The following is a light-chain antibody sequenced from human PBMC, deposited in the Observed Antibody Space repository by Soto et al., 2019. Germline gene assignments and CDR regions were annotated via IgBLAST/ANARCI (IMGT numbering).Light chain of an antibody. CDR2: HDS. CDR3: QQYTIYPYT. V-gene: IGKV1-5*01. CDR1: QSVTNW. Sequence: IPLTQSPSTLSASVGDRVTITCRASQSVTNWLARYQHKPGRAPNLLIYHDSRLQSGIPSRFSGSGSGTDFTLNIISLQPDELTTYYCQQYTIYPYTFGQRTKLEIK. J-gene: IGKJ2*01.